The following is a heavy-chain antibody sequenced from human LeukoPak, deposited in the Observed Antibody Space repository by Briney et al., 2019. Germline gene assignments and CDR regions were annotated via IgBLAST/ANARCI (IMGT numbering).Heavy chain of an antibody. Sequence: SETLSLTCTVSGGSISSSSYYWGWIRQPPGKGLEWIGSIYYSGSTYYNPSLKSRVTISVDTSKNQFSLKLSSVTAADTAVYYCARSRDGYGTGWGQGTPVTVSS. CDR3: ARSRDGYGTG. CDR1: GGSISSSSYY. J-gene: IGHJ4*02. V-gene: IGHV4-39*01. CDR2: IYYSGST. D-gene: IGHD5-24*01.